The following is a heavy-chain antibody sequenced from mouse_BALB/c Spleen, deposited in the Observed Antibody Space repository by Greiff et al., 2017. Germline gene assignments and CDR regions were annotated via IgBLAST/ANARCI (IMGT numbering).Heavy chain of an antibody. CDR1: GYTFTSYT. CDR2: INPSSGYT. Sequence: VQLQQSAAELARPGASVKMSCKASGYTFTSYTMHWVKQRPGQGLEWIGYINPSSGYTEYNQKFKDKTTLTADKSSSTAYMQLSSLTSEDSAVYYCARYDYGAMDYWGQGTSVTVSS. J-gene: IGHJ4*01. CDR3: ARYDYGAMDY. V-gene: IGHV1-4*02. D-gene: IGHD2-4*01.